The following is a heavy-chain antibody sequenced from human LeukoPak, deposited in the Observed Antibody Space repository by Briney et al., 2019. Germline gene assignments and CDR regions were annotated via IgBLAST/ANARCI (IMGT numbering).Heavy chain of an antibody. D-gene: IGHD3-3*01. CDR2: ISGSGGST. Sequence: PGGTLRLSCAASGFTFSSYGMSWVRQAPGKGLEWVSAISGSGGSTYYADSVKGRFTISRDNSKNTLYLQMNSLRAEDTAVYYCAKAEGYITIFGVARGWFDPWGQGTLVTVSS. J-gene: IGHJ5*02. CDR3: AKAEGYITIFGVARGWFDP. V-gene: IGHV3-23*01. CDR1: GFTFSSYG.